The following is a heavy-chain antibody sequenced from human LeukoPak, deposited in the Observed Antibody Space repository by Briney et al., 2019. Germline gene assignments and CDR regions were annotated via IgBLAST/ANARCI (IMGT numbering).Heavy chain of an antibody. V-gene: IGHV3-23*01. CDR3: ATPYDSTSYYPLTY. CDR1: GFTFSSYA. CDR2: ISDSGGSR. D-gene: IGHD3-22*01. J-gene: IGHJ4*02. Sequence: GGSLRLSCAASGFTFSSYAMTWVRQAPGKGLEWVSKISDSGGSRYYADSVKGRFTISRDNSKNTLYLQVKSLRAEDTAVYYCATPYDSTSYYPLTYWGPGTLVTVSS.